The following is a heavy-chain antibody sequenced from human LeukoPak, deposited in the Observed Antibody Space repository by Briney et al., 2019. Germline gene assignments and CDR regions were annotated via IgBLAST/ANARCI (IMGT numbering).Heavy chain of an antibody. D-gene: IGHD3-16*02. V-gene: IGHV4-38-2*02. J-gene: IGHJ4*02. CDR2: IYHSGRT. CDR3: AGRMITFGGVIAEFDY. Sequence: SETLSLTCTVSGYSISSGYYWGWIRQPPGKGLEWIGSIYHSGRTYYNPSLKSRVTISVDTSKNQFSLKLSSVTAADTAVYYCAGRMITFGGVIAEFDYWGQGTLVTVSS. CDR1: GYSISSGYY.